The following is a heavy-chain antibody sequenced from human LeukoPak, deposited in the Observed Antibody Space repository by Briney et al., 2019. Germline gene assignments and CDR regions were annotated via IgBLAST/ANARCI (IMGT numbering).Heavy chain of an antibody. Sequence: ASVKVSCKASGYSFTDYAITWVRQAPGQGLEWMGWPSTYNGDTHHAHKVQGRVTMTRDTSTSTAYMELGTLRSEDTAVYYCARGNGLENWFDPWGQGTLVTVSS. J-gene: IGHJ5*02. CDR2: PSTYNGDT. CDR3: ARGNGLENWFDP. CDR1: GYSFTDYA. D-gene: IGHD1-1*01. V-gene: IGHV1-18*01.